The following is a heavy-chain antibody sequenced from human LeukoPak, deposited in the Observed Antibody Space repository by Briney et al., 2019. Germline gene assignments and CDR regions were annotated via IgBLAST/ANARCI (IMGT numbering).Heavy chain of an antibody. V-gene: IGHV1-2*02. CDR1: GYTFTGYY. CDR2: INPDNGVT. Sequence: GASVKVSCKASGYTFTGYYIHWVRQAPGQGLEWMGWINPDNGVTNYAQKFQGRVTMTRDTSISTAYMELSRLRSDDTAVYYCARRGYSYGWGDYWGQGTLVTVSS. CDR3: ARRGYSYGWGDY. D-gene: IGHD5-18*01. J-gene: IGHJ4*02.